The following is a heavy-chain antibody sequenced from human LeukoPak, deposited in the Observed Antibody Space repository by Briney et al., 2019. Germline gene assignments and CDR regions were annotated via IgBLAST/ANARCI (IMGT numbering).Heavy chain of an antibody. J-gene: IGHJ4*02. Sequence: ASVKVSCKASGYTFTGYYMHWVRQAPGQGLEWMGWINPNSGGTNYAQKFQGRVTMTRDTSISAAYMELSRLRSDDTAVYYCAIFSSIAARNLLDYWGQGPLVTVSS. CDR2: INPNSGGT. CDR3: AIFSSIAARNLLDY. V-gene: IGHV1-2*02. CDR1: GYTFTGYY. D-gene: IGHD6-6*01.